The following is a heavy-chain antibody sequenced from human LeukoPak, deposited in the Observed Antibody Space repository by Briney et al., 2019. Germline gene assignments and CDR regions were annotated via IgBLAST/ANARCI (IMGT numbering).Heavy chain of an antibody. Sequence: GGSLRLSCAASGFTFSSYGMHRVRQAPGKGLEWVAVISYDGSNKYYADSVKGRFTISRDNSKNTLYLQMNSLRAEDTAVYYCWKYYYDSSGYYPPFDYWGQGTLVTVSS. CDR1: GFTFSSYG. CDR2: ISYDGSNK. V-gene: IGHV3-30*18. J-gene: IGHJ4*02. D-gene: IGHD3-22*01. CDR3: WKYYYDSSGYYPPFDY.